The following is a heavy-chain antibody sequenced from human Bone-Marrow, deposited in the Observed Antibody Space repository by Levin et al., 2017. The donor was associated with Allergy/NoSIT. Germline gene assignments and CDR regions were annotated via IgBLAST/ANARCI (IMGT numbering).Heavy chain of an antibody. CDR2: ISYDGNNK. V-gene: IGHV3-30*18. CDR1: GFTFNTHG. D-gene: IGHD4-17*01. J-gene: IGHJ6*02. Sequence: GESLKISCAASGFTFNTHGMHWVRQAPGKGLEWVALISYDGNNKYYGDSVKGRFTISRDNAKNTVYLQVSRLRAEDTAVYFCAKDLQSYGDYDYYYYGMDVWGQGTTVTVSS. CDR3: AKDLQSYGDYDYYYYGMDV.